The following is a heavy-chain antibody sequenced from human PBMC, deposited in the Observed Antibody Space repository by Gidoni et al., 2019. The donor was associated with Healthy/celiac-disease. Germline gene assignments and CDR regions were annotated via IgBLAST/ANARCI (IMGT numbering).Heavy chain of an antibody. CDR2: INHSGST. CDR3: ARGVWFGELLGFDY. D-gene: IGHD3-10*01. V-gene: IGHV4-34*01. J-gene: IGHJ4*02. CDR1: GGSFSGYY. Sequence: QVQLQQWGAGLLKPSETLSLTCAVYGGSFSGYYWSWIRQPPGKGLEWIGEINHSGSTNYNPSLKSRVTISVDTSKNQVSLKLSSVTAADTAVYYCARGVWFGELLGFDYWGQGTLVTVSS.